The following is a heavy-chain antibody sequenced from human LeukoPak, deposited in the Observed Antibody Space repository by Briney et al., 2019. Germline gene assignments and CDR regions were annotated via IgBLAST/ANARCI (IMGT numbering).Heavy chain of an antibody. Sequence: QPEGSLRLSCAASGFTFSSYAMSWVRQAPGKGLEWVSAISGSGGSTYYADSVKGRFTISRDNSKNTLYLQMNSLRAEDTAVYYCAKGPKYSSKAFDYWGQGTLVTVSS. J-gene: IGHJ4*02. CDR3: AKGPKYSSKAFDY. D-gene: IGHD6-13*01. CDR1: GFTFSSYA. V-gene: IGHV3-23*01. CDR2: ISGSGGST.